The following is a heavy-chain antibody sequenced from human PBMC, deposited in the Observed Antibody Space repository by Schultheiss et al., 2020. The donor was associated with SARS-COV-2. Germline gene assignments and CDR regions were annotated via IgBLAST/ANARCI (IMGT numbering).Heavy chain of an antibody. CDR3: ARAPVYDFWSGYYNREGALDV. Sequence: ASVKVSCKASGYTFTSYYMHWVRQAPGQGLEWMGIINPSGGSTSYAQKFQGRVTMTRDTSTSTVYMELSSLRSEDTAVYYCARAPVYDFWSGYYNREGALDVWGKGTTVTVSS. J-gene: IGHJ6*04. CDR2: INPSGGST. V-gene: IGHV1-46*01. D-gene: IGHD3-3*01. CDR1: GYTFTSYY.